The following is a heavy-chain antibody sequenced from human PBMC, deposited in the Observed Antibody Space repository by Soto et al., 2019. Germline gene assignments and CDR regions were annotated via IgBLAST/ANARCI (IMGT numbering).Heavy chain of an antibody. V-gene: IGHV5-51*01. D-gene: IGHD1-26*01. Sequence: GESLKISCKGSGYSFTSYWIGWVRQMPGKGLEWMGGIYPGDSDTRYSPCFQGQGNSSADKSICTAYLQWSSLKASDTALYYCASLARATETKCSYDGMDVWGQGTTVTVSS. J-gene: IGHJ6*01. CDR3: ASLARATETKCSYDGMDV. CDR2: IYPGDSDT. CDR1: GYSFTSYW.